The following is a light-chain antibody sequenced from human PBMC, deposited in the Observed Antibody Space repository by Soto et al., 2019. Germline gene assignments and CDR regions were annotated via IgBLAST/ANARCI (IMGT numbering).Light chain of an antibody. J-gene: IGLJ1*01. CDR2: EVN. CDR1: SSDVGGYNY. CDR3: SSYAGSSNV. V-gene: IGLV2-8*01. Sequence: QSALTQPPSASGSPGKSVAISCTGTSSDVGGYNYVSWYQQHPGKAPKLMIYEVNKRPSGVPDRFSGSKSGNTASLTVSGLQDEDEADYYCSSYAGSSNVFGTGTKVTVL.